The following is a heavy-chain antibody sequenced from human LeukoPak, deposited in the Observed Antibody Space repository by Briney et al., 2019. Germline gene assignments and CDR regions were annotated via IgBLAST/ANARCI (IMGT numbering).Heavy chain of an antibody. D-gene: IGHD1-26*01. CDR2: IYYSGST. V-gene: IGHV4-59*12. CDR3: ARGVIGSYYAFDI. CDR1: GGSISSYY. Sequence: SETLSLTCTVSGGSISSYYWSWIRQPPGKGLEWIGYIYYSGSTYYNPSLKSRVTISVDTSKNQFSLKLSSVTAADTAVYYCARGVIGSYYAFDIWGQGTMVTVSS. J-gene: IGHJ3*02.